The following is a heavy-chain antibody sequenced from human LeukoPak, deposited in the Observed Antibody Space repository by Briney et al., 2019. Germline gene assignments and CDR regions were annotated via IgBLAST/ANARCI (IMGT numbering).Heavy chain of an antibody. CDR2: IYYIGSA. CDR3: ARHVVRLGYSYGMDV. J-gene: IGHJ6*02. CDR1: GGSISINY. V-gene: IGHV4-59*08. D-gene: IGHD3-16*01. Sequence: PSETLSLTCTVSGGSISINYWSWIRQPPGKGLECIGYIYYIGSANYNPSLKSRVTISLDTPKNQFSLKLSSVTAADTAVYYCARHVVRLGYSYGMDVWGQGTTVTVSS.